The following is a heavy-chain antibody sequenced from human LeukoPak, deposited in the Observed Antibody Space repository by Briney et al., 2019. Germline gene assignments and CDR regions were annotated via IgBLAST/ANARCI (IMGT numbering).Heavy chain of an antibody. Sequence: PSETLSLTCAVYGGSFSGYYWSWIRQPPGKGLEWIGEINHSGSTNYNPSLKSRVTISVDTSKNQFSLKLSSVTAADTAVYYCARSDFWSGFYIDVWGKGTTVTVSS. D-gene: IGHD3-3*01. V-gene: IGHV4-34*01. CDR3: ARSDFWSGFYIDV. CDR1: GGSFSGYY. J-gene: IGHJ6*03. CDR2: INHSGST.